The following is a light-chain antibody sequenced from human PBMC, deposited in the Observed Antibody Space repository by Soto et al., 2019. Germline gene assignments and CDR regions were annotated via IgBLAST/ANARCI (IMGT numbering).Light chain of an antibody. Sequence: QSALTQPRSVSGSPGQSVTISCTGTSSDVGGYNYVSWYQQHPGKAPKLMIYHVTKRPSGVPDRFSGSKSGNTASLTISGLQAEDEADYYCGSYDGTVVFGGGTKLTVL. J-gene: IGLJ2*01. CDR2: HVT. CDR3: GSYDGTVV. CDR1: SSDVGGYNY. V-gene: IGLV2-11*01.